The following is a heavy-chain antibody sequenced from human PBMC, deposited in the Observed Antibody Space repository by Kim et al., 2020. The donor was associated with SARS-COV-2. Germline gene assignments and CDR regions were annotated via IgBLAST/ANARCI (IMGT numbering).Heavy chain of an antibody. CDR2: IYYSGST. V-gene: IGHV4-59*01. J-gene: IGHJ5*02. CDR1: GCSISSYY. Sequence: SETLSLTCTVSGCSISSYYRSWIRRPPGKGLEWIGDIYYSGSTNYNPSLKSRVTISVDTSKNQFSLKLSSVTAADTAVYYCARGFAPWCQGTRVTGYS. CDR3: ARGFAP.